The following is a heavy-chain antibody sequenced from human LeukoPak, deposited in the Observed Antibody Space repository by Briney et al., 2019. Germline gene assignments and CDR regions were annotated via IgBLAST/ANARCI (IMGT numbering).Heavy chain of an antibody. J-gene: IGHJ4*02. CDR2: IYYTGRT. D-gene: IGHD2-8*01. Sequence: SETLSLTCAVSGGSVSSRGYYWSWIRQPPGKGLGWIAYIYYTGRTNYNPSLKSRVTISLDTSNSQFSLKLSSVTAADTAVYYCARRIESLYYFDYWGQGTLVTVSS. CDR1: GGSVSSRGYY. V-gene: IGHV4-61*08. CDR3: ARRIESLYYFDY.